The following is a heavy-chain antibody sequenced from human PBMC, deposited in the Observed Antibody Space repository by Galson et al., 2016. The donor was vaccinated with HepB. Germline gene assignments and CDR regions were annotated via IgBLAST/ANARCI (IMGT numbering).Heavy chain of an antibody. CDR1: GASISSGGNY. V-gene: IGHV4-31*03. J-gene: IGHJ3*01. CDR2: IFYTGRT. CDR3: ARDSPYYYDNSGQRAFDA. Sequence: TLSLTCTVSGASISSGGNYWTWIRHHPGKGLEWIGHIFYTGRTTVNPSLKSRLTLSVDTSENQFSLKLTSVTAADTAVYYCARDSPYYYDNSGQRAFDAWGQGTMVIVSS. D-gene: IGHD3-22*01.